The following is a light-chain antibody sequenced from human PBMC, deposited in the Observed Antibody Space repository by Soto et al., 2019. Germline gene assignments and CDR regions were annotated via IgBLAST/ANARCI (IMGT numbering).Light chain of an antibody. CDR2: NTD. V-gene: IGLV8-61*01. J-gene: IGLJ3*02. CDR3: VLYLGSGISV. Sequence: QTVVTQEPSLSVSPGGTVTLTCGLTSGSVSSTSYPSWYQQTPGQPPRTLIYNTDTRSSGVPGRFSGSILGNKAALTITGAQADDECDYYCVLYLGSGISVFGGGTKLTVL. CDR1: SGSVSSTSY.